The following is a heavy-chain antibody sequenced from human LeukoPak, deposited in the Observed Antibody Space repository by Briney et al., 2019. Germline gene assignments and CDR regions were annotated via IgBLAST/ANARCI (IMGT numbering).Heavy chain of an antibody. CDR1: GFTFSSYG. V-gene: IGHV3-30*18. D-gene: IGHD3-10*01. Sequence: PGRSLRLSCAASGFTFSSYGMHWVRQAPGKGLEWVAVISYDGSNKYYADSVKGRFTISRDNSKNTLYLQMSSLRAEDTAVYYCAKGHYYGSGSLDYWGQGTLVTVSS. J-gene: IGHJ4*02. CDR2: ISYDGSNK. CDR3: AKGHYYGSGSLDY.